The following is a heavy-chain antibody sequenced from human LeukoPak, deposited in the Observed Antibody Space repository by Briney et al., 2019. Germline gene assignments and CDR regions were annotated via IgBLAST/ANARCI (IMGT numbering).Heavy chain of an antibody. V-gene: IGHV3-23*01. Sequence: GGSLRLSCAASGFIVSGKYMSWVRQAPGKGLEWVSAISGSGGSTYYADSVKGRFTISRDNSKNTLFLQVNSLRAEDTAVYYCAKERKAGIAVAGGDYWGQGTLVTVSS. CDR2: ISGSGGST. J-gene: IGHJ4*02. D-gene: IGHD6-19*01. CDR1: GFIVSGKY. CDR3: AKERKAGIAVAGGDY.